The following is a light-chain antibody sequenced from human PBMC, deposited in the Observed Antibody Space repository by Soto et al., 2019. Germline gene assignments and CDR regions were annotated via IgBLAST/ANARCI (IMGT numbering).Light chain of an antibody. J-gene: IGKJ3*01. Sequence: EIVLTQSPATLSLSPGERATLSCRASQSVSSYLACYQQKPGQAPRLLIYDASNRATGIPARFSGSGSGTDFTLTISSLEPEDFAVYYCQQRSHWPPFTFGPGTKVDIQ. CDR3: QQRSHWPPFT. V-gene: IGKV3-11*01. CDR2: DAS. CDR1: QSVSSY.